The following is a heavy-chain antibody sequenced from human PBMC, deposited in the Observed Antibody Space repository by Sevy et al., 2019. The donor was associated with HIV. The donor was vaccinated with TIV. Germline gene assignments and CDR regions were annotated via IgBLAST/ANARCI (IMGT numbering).Heavy chain of an antibody. Sequence: GGSLRLSCAASGFTFSSYAMHWVRQAPGKGLEWVAVISYDGSNKYYADSVKGRFTISRDNSKNTLYLQMNSLRAEDTAVYYCARGGHDYGDFYYFDYWGQGTLVTVSS. CDR2: ISYDGSNK. J-gene: IGHJ4*02. CDR3: ARGGHDYGDFYYFDY. D-gene: IGHD4-17*01. V-gene: IGHV3-30-3*01. CDR1: GFTFSSYA.